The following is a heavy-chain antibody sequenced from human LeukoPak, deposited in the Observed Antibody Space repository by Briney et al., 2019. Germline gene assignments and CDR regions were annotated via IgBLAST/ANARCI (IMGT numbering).Heavy chain of an antibody. D-gene: IGHD3-22*01. Sequence: GGSLRLSCAASGFTFNSYSMNWVRQAPGKGLEWVSYISSSSSTIYYADSVKGRLTISSDNAKDSLYLQMNSLRAEDTAVYYCARGRSGYYYPWDYWGQGTLVTVSS. CDR1: GFTFNSYS. CDR3: ARGRSGYYYPWDY. J-gene: IGHJ4*02. CDR2: ISSSSSTI. V-gene: IGHV3-48*04.